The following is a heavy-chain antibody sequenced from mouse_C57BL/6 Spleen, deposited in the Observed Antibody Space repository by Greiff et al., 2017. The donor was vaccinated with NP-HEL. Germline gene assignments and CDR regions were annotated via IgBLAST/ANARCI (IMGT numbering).Heavy chain of an antibody. D-gene: IGHD3-2*02. V-gene: IGHV7-3*01. CDR2: IRNKANGYTT. CDR3: ARHSSGYEDY. Sequence: DVQLVESGGGLVQPGGSLSLSCAASGFTFTDYYMSWVRQPPGKALEWLGFIRNKANGYTTEYSASVKGRFTISRDNSQSILYLQMNALRAEDSATYYCARHSSGYEDYWGQGTTLTVSS. CDR1: GFTFTDYY. J-gene: IGHJ2*01.